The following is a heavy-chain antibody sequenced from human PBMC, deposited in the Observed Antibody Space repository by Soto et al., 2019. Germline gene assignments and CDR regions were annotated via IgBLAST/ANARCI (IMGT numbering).Heavy chain of an antibody. Sequence: QITLKESGPTLVKPTQTLTLTCTFSGFSISTSGVGVGWIRQPPGKALEWLALIYWDDDKRYSPALRSRLANTQGTPHDQVVPKMDDIGPVGTGTLFCGHRNIRSGYWDYGGFDYWGQGTLVTVSS. CDR1: GFSISTSGVG. CDR2: IYWDDDK. CDR3: GHRNIRSGYWDYGGFDY. V-gene: IGHV2-5*02. D-gene: IGHD1-7*01. J-gene: IGHJ4*02.